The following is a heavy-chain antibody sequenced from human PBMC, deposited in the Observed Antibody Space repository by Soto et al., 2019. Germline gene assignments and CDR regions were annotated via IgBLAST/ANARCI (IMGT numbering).Heavy chain of an antibody. Sequence: GGSLRLSCAASGFTFSTYAMTWVRQAPGKGLEWVSGISVSGGSTFYADSVKGRFTISRDNSKNTLYLQMNSLRAEDTAVYYCAKDYVGTIPDAFDIWGQGTMVTVSS. J-gene: IGHJ3*02. V-gene: IGHV3-23*01. D-gene: IGHD5-12*01. CDR3: AKDYVGTIPDAFDI. CDR1: GFTFSTYA. CDR2: ISVSGGST.